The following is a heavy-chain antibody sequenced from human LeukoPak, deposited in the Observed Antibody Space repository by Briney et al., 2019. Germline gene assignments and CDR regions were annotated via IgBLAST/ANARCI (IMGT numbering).Heavy chain of an antibody. V-gene: IGHV4-38-2*02. J-gene: IGHJ3*02. CDR1: GYFISSDYY. CDR2: IYHSGST. CDR3: ARRYSYGYVAFDI. Sequence: PSETLSLTCTVSGYFISSDYYWGWIRQPPGKGLEWIGSIYHSGSTYYNPSLKSRVTISLDTSKNQFSLKLSSVTAADTAVYYCARRYSYGYVAFDIWGQGTMVTVSS. D-gene: IGHD5-18*01.